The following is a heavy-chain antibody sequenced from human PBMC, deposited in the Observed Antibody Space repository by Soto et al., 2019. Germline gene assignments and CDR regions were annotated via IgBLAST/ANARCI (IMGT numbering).Heavy chain of an antibody. D-gene: IGHD3-10*01. CDR1: GGIFSTYA. CDR3: ARDRDDDGSGNYYNRIDI. CDR2: IIHIFGTP. J-gene: IGHJ4*02. V-gene: IGHV1-69*01. Sequence: QVQLVQSGAEVKKPGSSVKVSCKASGGIFSTYAISWLRQAPGQGLEWMGGIIHIFGTPNYAQRFQGRVTITAVESTSTAYMELSRLRSEDTAVSYCARDRDDDGSGNYYNRIDIWGQGSLVFVSS.